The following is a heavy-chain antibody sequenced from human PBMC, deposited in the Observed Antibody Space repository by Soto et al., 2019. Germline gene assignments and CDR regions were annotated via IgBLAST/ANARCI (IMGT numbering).Heavy chain of an antibody. Sequence: VQLVESGGGLVQPGGSLRLSCAASGFTFSRYWMHWVRQAPGKGLVWVSRINSDGSSTNYADSVKGRFTISRDNAKNTVYLQMNSMRVEDTAVYYCARDQGYVGFDNWGQGTLLTVSS. CDR2: INSDGSST. D-gene: IGHD5-12*01. J-gene: IGHJ4*02. V-gene: IGHV3-74*01. CDR1: GFTFSRYW. CDR3: ARDQGYVGFDN.